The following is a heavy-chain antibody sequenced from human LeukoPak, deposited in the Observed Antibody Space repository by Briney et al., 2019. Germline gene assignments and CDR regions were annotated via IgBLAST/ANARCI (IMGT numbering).Heavy chain of an antibody. CDR1: GSTFSTSS. CDR3: TRDPRLREFES. Sequence: GGSLRLSCAASGSTFSTSSMHWVRQTPGKGLDWVALISSDGNNKYYANSVKGRFTISRDNSKNTLSLQMNSLRDDDTAVYYCTRDPRLREFESWGQGTLVTVSS. V-gene: IGHV3-30-3*01. J-gene: IGHJ1*01. CDR2: ISSDGNNK. D-gene: IGHD2-21*02.